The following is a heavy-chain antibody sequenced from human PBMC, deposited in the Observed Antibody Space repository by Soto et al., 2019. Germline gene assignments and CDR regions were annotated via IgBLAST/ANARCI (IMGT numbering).Heavy chain of an antibody. Sequence: GGSLRLSCVASGFTFSSYAMSWVRQAPGKGLEWVSAISGSGGSTYYADSVKGRFTISRDNSKNTLYLQMNSLRAEDTAVYYCAKDAGYCSGGSCTGFDYWGQGTLVTVSS. CDR2: ISGSGGST. D-gene: IGHD2-15*01. CDR3: AKDAGYCSGGSCTGFDY. V-gene: IGHV3-23*01. J-gene: IGHJ4*02. CDR1: GFTFSSYA.